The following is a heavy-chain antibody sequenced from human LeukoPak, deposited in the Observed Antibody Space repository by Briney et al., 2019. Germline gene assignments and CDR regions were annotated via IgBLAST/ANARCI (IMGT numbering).Heavy chain of an antibody. CDR1: GFRFSSYA. Sequence: PGGSLRLSCGASGFRFSSYAMSWVRQAPGEGLEWVSSISGSGGSTYYTDSVKGRSAISRDNSKSTLYLQMNSLGTDDTALYYCVKGGQNYDFWRFDYWGQGTLVTASS. V-gene: IGHV3-23*01. CDR2: ISGSGGST. CDR3: VKGGQNYDFWRFDY. J-gene: IGHJ4*02. D-gene: IGHD3-3*01.